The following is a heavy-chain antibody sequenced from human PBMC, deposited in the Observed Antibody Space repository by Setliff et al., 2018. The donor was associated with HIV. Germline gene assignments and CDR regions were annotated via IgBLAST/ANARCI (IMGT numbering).Heavy chain of an antibody. CDR1: GVSINRTDHY. Sequence: SETLSLTCGVSGVSINRTDHYWGWIRQSPGKRLEWIGSVSQSGSTYYNPSLKSRITISVDRSKNLFSLKLISVTAADQGVYYCARVPVAGANWFDPWGLGTLVTV. CDR2: VSQSGST. D-gene: IGHD2-21*01. CDR3: ARVPVAGANWFDP. J-gene: IGHJ5*02. V-gene: IGHV4-39*01.